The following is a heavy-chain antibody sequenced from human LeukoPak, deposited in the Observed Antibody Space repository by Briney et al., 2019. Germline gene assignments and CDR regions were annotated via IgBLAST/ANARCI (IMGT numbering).Heavy chain of an antibody. J-gene: IGHJ4*02. Sequence: PGGSLRLSCAASELSVSDNYMSWVRQAPGKGLEWVSILYSGGNTYYTDSVKGRFTISRDTSKNTLYLQMNSLRAEDTAVYYCAKDQKGNFDYWGQGTLVTVSS. CDR2: LYSGGNT. CDR3: AKDQKGNFDY. V-gene: IGHV3-53*01. CDR1: ELSVSDNY.